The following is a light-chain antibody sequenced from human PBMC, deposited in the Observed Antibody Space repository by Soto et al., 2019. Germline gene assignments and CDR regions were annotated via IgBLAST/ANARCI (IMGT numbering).Light chain of an antibody. Sequence: DNVMTQSPDTLSVSPGDRATLSCRASRIIGHNYLAWYQQKRGQPPRLLIYATSTRATGIPDRFSGSGSVTNFTLTISRLEPEDFAVYYCRQFGISPWTFGQGTKVDIK. J-gene: IGKJ1*01. V-gene: IGKV3-20*01. CDR2: ATS. CDR1: RIIGHNY. CDR3: RQFGISPWT.